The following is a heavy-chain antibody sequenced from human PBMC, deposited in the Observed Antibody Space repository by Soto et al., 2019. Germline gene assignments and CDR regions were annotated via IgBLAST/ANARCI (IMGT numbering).Heavy chain of an antibody. D-gene: IGHD3-10*01. CDR3: ARGLILWFGELSRRGGYYYYMDV. CDR1: GGSLSGYQ. CDR2: INDSGNI. J-gene: IGHJ6*03. V-gene: IGHV4-34*01. Sequence: QVQLQQWGAGLLKPSETLSLTCAVNGGSLSGYQWTWIRQTPGKGLEWIGEINDSGNINYNPSLKSRVTIFLDTPQQQISLKLNSVTAADSAVYYCARGLILWFGELSRRGGYYYYMDVWAKGTTVTVSS.